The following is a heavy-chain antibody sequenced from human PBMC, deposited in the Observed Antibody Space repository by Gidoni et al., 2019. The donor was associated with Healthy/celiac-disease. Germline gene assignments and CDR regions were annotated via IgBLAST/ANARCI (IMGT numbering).Heavy chain of an antibody. J-gene: IGHJ4*02. V-gene: IGHV3-23*01. CDR1: GFTFSSYA. CDR2: ISGSGGST. Sequence: EVQLLESGGGLVQPGGSLRLSCAASGFTFSSYAMSWVRQAPGKGLEVVSAISGSGGSTYYADAVKGRFTISRDNSKNTLYLQMNSLRAEDTAVYYCAKNPKSTIGTYFDYWGQGTLVTVSS. D-gene: IGHD3-16*01. CDR3: AKNPKSTIGTYFDY.